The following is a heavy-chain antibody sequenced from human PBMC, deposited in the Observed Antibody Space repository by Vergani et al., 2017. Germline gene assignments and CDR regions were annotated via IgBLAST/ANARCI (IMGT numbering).Heavy chain of an antibody. CDR2: IYDSGDT. CDR1: GDSMSSVGYY. J-gene: IGHJ4*02. D-gene: IGHD2-15*01. Sequence: QVQLQESGPGLVKPSQTLSLTCSVSGDSMSSVGYYWTWIRQPPGKGLEWIGYIYDSGDTKYNPSLKSRVTMSLDTSKNQFSLKLNSVTVADTAVYYCARSRPYCTSGSCPAIWGQGTLVTVSS. V-gene: IGHV4-61*08. CDR3: ARSRPYCTSGSCPAI.